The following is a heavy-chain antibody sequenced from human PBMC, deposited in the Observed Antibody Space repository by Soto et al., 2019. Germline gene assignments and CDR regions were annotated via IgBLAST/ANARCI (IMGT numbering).Heavy chain of an antibody. Sequence: ASVKVSCKASGYTFTSYDINWVRQATGQGLEWMGWIIPIFGTANYAQKFQGRVTITADESTSTAYMELSSLRSEDTAVYYCARDSGYVWGSYRYRRPPRPIDFSGQATLVT. CDR2: IIPIFGTA. D-gene: IGHD3-16*02. J-gene: IGHJ4*02. CDR3: ARDSGYVWGSYRYRRPPRPIDF. CDR1: GYTFTSYD. V-gene: IGHV1-69*13.